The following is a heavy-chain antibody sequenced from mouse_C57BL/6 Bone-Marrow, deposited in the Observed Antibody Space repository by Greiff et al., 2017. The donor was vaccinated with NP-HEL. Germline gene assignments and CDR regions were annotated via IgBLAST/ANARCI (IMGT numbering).Heavy chain of an antibody. Sequence: VKDRFTISRDDSQSMLYLQMNNLKTEDTAMYYCVRDGRLRHFAYWGQGTLVTVSA. J-gene: IGHJ3*01. CDR3: VRDGRLRHFAY. V-gene: IGHV10-3*01. D-gene: IGHD1-2*01.